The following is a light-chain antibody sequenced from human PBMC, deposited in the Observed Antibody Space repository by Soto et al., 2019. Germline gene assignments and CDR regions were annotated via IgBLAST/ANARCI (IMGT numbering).Light chain of an antibody. J-gene: IGKJ4*01. Sequence: EIVMTQSPATLSVSPGERATLSCRASQSVSSNLAWYQQKPGQAPRLLIYGASTRATGIPARFSGSGSGTEFTLTISSLQSEDFAFYYCHQYNNWPRAFGGGTKVEIK. CDR2: GAS. V-gene: IGKV3D-15*01. CDR1: QSVSSN. CDR3: HQYNNWPRA.